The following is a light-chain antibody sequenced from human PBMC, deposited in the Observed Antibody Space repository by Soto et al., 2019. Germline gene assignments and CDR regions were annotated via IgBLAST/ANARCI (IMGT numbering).Light chain of an antibody. CDR1: SSDIGIYNF. V-gene: IGLV2-11*01. Sequence: QSVLTQPASVSGSPGQSITIFCTGTSSDIGIYNFVSWYQQHPGRAPKVMIYDVSKRPSGVPNRFSGSKSGNTASLTISGLQTEDEADYYCCSYAGTYTWVFGGGTKVTVL. J-gene: IGLJ3*02. CDR3: CSYAGTYTWV. CDR2: DVS.